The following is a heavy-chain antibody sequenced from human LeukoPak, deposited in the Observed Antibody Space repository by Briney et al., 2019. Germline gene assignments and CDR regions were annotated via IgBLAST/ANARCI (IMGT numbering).Heavy chain of an antibody. J-gene: IGHJ3*02. CDR2: ISGSGGST. CDR3: AKEPRWEQLHSFDI. V-gene: IGHV3-23*01. D-gene: IGHD1/OR15-1a*01. Sequence: GGSLRLSCAASGFTFSSYAMSWVRQAPGKGLEWVSAISGSGGSTYYADSVKGRFTMSRDNPKNTLFLQMNSLRPEDTAVYYCAKEPRWEQLHSFDIWGQGTTVTVSS. CDR1: GFTFSSYA.